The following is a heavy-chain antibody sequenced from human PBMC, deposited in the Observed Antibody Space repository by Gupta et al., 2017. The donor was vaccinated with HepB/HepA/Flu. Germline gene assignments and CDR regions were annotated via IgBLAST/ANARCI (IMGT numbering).Heavy chain of an antibody. Sequence: QVQLVESGVGVVQPGRSLRLSCAASGFTFSSYGMHWVRQAPGKGLEWVAVIWYDGSNKYYADAVKGRFTISRDNSKNTLYLQMNRLRAEDTAVYYCARDLWGSRFYMDVWGKGTTVTVSS. V-gene: IGHV3-33*01. CDR1: GFTFSSYG. J-gene: IGHJ6*03. D-gene: IGHD3-10*01. CDR3: ARDLWGSRFYMDV. CDR2: IWYDGSNK.